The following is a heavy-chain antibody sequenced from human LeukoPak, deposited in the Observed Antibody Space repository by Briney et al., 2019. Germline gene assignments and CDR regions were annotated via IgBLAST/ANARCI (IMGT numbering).Heavy chain of an antibody. J-gene: IGHJ4*02. CDR1: GYTFTSYY. D-gene: IGHD3-22*01. V-gene: IGHV1-46*01. Sequence: ASVKVSCKASGYTFTSYYMHWVRQAPGQGLEWMGIINPSGGSTSYAQKFQGRVTMTRDMSTSTVYMELSSLRSEDTAVYYCARAYYYDSSGSTSPHLDYWGQGTLVTVSS. CDR3: ARAYYYDSSGSTSPHLDY. CDR2: INPSGGST.